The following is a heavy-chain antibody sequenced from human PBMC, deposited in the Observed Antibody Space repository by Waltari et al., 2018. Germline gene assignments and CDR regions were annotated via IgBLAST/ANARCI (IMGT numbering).Heavy chain of an antibody. V-gene: IGHV3-7*01. CDR3: ARDPGFSEFDL. J-gene: IGHJ3*01. CDR1: GFTFNSYW. CDR2: INQDGSEK. Sequence: EVQLVESGGGLVQPGGSLRLSCAASGFTFNSYWMRWVRQAPGKGLEFVANINQDGSEKSYVDSVKGRFTISRDNAKNSMSLQMSSLRAEDAAVYYCARDPGFSEFDLWGQGTLVSISA.